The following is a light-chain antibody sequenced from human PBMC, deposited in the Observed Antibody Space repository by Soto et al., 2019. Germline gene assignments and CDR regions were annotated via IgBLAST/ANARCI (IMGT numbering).Light chain of an antibody. Sequence: QSALTQPPSASGSPGQSVTISCTGSSSDVGGYHYVSWYQQHPGKAPKLMIYEVSKRTSGVPDRLSGSKSGNTASLTVSGLQAEDEADYYCSSYGGSNTVVFGGGTKLTVL. CDR1: SSDVGGYHY. CDR3: SSYGGSNTVV. CDR2: EVS. V-gene: IGLV2-8*01. J-gene: IGLJ2*01.